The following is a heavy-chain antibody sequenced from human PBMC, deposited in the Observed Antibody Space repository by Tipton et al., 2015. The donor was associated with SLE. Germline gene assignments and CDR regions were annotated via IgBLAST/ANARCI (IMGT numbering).Heavy chain of an antibody. Sequence: GSLRLSCAASGFTFSSYAIIWVRQAPGKGLEWVAYISHSSSTMFYADSLKGRFTISRDNARSSLYLQMNSLTVDDTGVYYCARSLWSGYSRTIDYWGQGTLVTVSS. V-gene: IGHV3-48*01. CDR3: ARSLWSGYSRTIDY. J-gene: IGHJ4*02. CDR1: GFTFSSYA. D-gene: IGHD3-3*01. CDR2: ISHSSSTM.